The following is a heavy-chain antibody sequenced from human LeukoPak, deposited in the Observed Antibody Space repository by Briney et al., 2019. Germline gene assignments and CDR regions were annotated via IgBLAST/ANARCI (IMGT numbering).Heavy chain of an antibody. CDR1: GGSISSSNW. Sequence: SETLSLTCAVSGGSISSSNWWSWVRQPPGKGLEWIGEIYHSGSTNYNPSLKSRVTISVDKSKNQFSLKLSSVTAADTAVYYCARGASSGWSYYFDYWGQGTLVTVSS. V-gene: IGHV4-4*02. CDR3: ARGASSGWSYYFDY. D-gene: IGHD6-19*01. CDR2: IYHSGST. J-gene: IGHJ4*02.